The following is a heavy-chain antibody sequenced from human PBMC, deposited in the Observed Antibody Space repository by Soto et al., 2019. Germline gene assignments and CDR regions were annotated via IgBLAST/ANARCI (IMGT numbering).Heavy chain of an antibody. D-gene: IGHD2-2*01. V-gene: IGHV3-30-3*01. CDR2: ISYDGSNK. Sequence: GGSLRLSCAASGFTFSSYAMHWVRQAPGKGLEWVAVISYDGSNKYYADSVKGRFTISRDNSKNTLYLQMNSLRAEDTAVYYCARGYCSSTSCPRMDVWGQGTTVTVSS. CDR1: GFTFSSYA. CDR3: ARGYCSSTSCPRMDV. J-gene: IGHJ6*02.